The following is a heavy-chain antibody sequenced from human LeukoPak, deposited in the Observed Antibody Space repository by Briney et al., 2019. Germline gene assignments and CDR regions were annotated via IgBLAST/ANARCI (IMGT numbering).Heavy chain of an antibody. CDR3: VRRSGSGRNPFHI. Sequence: ASVRVSCKASGYTFTTYDINWVRQATGQGLEWLGWINTNSGNTGYAQKFQGRVTITRSVSISTAYMELNSLRSEDTAVYYCVRRSGSGRNPFHIWGQGTIVTVSS. J-gene: IGHJ3*02. V-gene: IGHV1-8*03. D-gene: IGHD3-10*01. CDR2: INTNSGNT. CDR1: GYTFTTYD.